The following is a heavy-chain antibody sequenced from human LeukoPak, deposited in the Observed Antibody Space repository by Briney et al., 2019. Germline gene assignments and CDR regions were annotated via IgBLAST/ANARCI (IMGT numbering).Heavy chain of an antibody. D-gene: IGHD6-19*01. V-gene: IGHV1-69*13. CDR3: ARSGIAVAGTLSHTFDY. Sequence: AASVKVSCKASGGTFSSYAISWVRQAPGQGLEWMGGIIPIFGTANYAQKFQGRVMITADESTSTAYMELSSLRSEDTAVYYCARSGIAVAGTLSHTFDYWGQGTLVTVSS. CDR2: IIPIFGTA. CDR1: GGTFSSYA. J-gene: IGHJ4*02.